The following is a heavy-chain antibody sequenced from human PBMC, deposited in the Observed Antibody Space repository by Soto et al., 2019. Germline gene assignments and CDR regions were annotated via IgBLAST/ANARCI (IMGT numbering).Heavy chain of an antibody. CDR2: IYYSGST. D-gene: IGHD3-3*01. J-gene: IGHJ5*02. CDR1: GGSISSGGYY. V-gene: IGHV4-31*03. CDR3: ARGGHYDFWSGRNWFDP. Sequence: TSETLSLTCTVSGGSISSGGYYWSWIRQHPGKGLEWIGYIYYSGSTYYNPSLKSRVTISVDTSKNQFSLKLSSVTAADTAVYDCARGGHYDFWSGRNWFDPWGQGTLVTVSS.